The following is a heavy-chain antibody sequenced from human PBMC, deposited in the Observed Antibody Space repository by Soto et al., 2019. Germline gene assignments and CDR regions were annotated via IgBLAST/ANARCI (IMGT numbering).Heavy chain of an antibody. Sequence: SETLCLTCSVSGDSIGNYFWSRIRQPPGKGLQWIGFISDSGRTNYSPSLKIRVTMSVDTSKKRFSLKLTSVTAADTAVYYCAREMGYDYETRGHFDAWGQGTLVNVSS. D-gene: IGHD5-18*01. J-gene: IGHJ4*02. CDR2: ISDSGRT. CDR1: GDSIGNYF. V-gene: IGHV4-59*01. CDR3: AREMGYDYETRGHFDA.